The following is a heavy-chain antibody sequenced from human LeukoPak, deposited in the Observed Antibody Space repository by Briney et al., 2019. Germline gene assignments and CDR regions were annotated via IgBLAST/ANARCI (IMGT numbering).Heavy chain of an antibody. CDR3: AKSPGDYDFWSGYSEYYFDY. J-gene: IGHJ4*02. CDR2: ISGGAYST. V-gene: IGHV3-23*01. CDR1: GFTVSSFG. Sequence: PGGSLRLSCAASGFTVSSFGMSWVRQAPGKGLEWVSAISGGAYSTYYADSVKGRFTISRDNSRNTLYLQMNSLRAEDTAIYYCAKSPGDYDFWSGYSEYYFDYWGQGNLVTVSS. D-gene: IGHD3-3*01.